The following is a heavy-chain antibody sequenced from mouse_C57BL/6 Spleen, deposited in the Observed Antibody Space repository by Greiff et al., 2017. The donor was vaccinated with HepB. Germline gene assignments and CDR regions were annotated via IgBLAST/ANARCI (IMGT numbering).Heavy chain of an antibody. V-gene: IGHV1-72*01. CDR2: IDPNSGGT. CDR3: ARDYYYGSSYVVFAY. CDR1: GYTFTSYW. J-gene: IGHJ3*01. D-gene: IGHD1-1*01. Sequence: QIHVKQPGAELVKPGASVKLSCKASGYTFTSYWMHWVKQRPGRGLEWIGRIDPNSGGTKYNEKFKSKATLTVDKPSSTAYMQLSSLTSEDSAVYYCARDYYYGSSYVVFAYWGQGTLVTVSA.